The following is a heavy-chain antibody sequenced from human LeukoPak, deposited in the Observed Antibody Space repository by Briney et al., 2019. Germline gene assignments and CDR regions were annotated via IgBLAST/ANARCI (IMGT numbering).Heavy chain of an antibody. CDR1: GYTFTGYY. J-gene: IGHJ4*02. CDR3: AREAAIVGATIYFDY. CDR2: INPNSGGT. V-gene: IGHV1-2*02. Sequence: GASVKVSCKASGYTFTGYYMHWVRQAPGQGLAWMGWINPNSGGTNYAQKFQGRVTMTRDTSISTAYMELSRLRSDDTAVYYCAREAAIVGATIYFDYWGQGTLVTVSS. D-gene: IGHD1-26*01.